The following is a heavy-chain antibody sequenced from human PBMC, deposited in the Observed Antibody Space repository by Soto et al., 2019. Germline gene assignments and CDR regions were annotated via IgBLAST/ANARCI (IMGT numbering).Heavy chain of an antibody. Sequence: GESLKISCKGSGYSFTNYWITWVRQMPGKGLEWMGRIDPSDSSSDYSPSFRGHVTISVDRSISTAYLQWSSLKASDTAIYFCARPNTHRVRSYYYGMDVWGQGTTVTVSS. D-gene: IGHD3-10*01. CDR1: GYSFTNYW. CDR3: ARPNTHRVRSYYYGMDV. J-gene: IGHJ6*02. V-gene: IGHV5-10-1*01. CDR2: IDPSDSSS.